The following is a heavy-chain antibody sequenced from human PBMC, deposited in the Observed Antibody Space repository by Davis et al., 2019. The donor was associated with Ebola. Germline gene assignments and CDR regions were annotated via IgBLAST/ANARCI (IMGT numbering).Heavy chain of an antibody. V-gene: IGHV3-30*18. Sequence: GESLKTSRAASGFTFSSYGMHWVRQAPGKGLEWVAVISYDGSNKYYADSVKGRFTISRDNSKNTLYLQMNSLRAEDTAVYYCAKDGFGCSGGGCYGMDVWGQGTTVTVSS. D-gene: IGHD2-15*01. CDR1: GFTFSSYG. CDR3: AKDGFGCSGGGCYGMDV. CDR2: ISYDGSNK. J-gene: IGHJ6*02.